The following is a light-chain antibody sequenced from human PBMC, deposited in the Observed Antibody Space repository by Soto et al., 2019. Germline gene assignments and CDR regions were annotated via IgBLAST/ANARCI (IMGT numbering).Light chain of an antibody. CDR1: QSVSSSY. J-gene: IGKJ2*01. CDR2: GAS. V-gene: IGKV3-20*01. CDR3: QQYGSPPYT. Sequence: EIVLTQSPGTLSLSPGERATLSCRASQSVSSSYLAWYQQKPGQAPRLLIYGASSRATGIPDRFSGSGSGTDFTLTISRLEPEDFAVYYCQQYGSPPYTFGQGTKLDIK.